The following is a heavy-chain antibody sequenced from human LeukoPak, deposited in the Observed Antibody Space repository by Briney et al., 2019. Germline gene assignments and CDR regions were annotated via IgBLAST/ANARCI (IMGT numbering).Heavy chain of an antibody. D-gene: IGHD1-26*01. J-gene: IGHJ4*02. CDR2: ISGSGGST. CDR3: ASPPLSSAMYYAH. Sequence: GGSLRLSCAASGFTFSSYAMSWVRQAPGKGLEWVSAISGSGGSTYYADSVKGRFTISRDNSKNTLYLQMNSLRADDTAVYYCASPPLSSAMYYAHWGQGTLVTVSS. CDR1: GFTFSSYA. V-gene: IGHV3-23*01.